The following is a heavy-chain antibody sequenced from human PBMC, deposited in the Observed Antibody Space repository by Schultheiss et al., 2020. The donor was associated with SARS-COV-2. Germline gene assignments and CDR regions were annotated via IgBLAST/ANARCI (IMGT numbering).Heavy chain of an antibody. J-gene: IGHJ3*02. CDR3: ARDPTETGDPFDAFDI. Sequence: GGSLRLSCAASGFTFSDYYMSWIRQAPGKGLEWVSYISSSSSYTNYADSVKGRFTISRDNAKNSLYLQMNSLRAEDTAVYYCARDPTETGDPFDAFDIWGQGTMVTVSS. V-gene: IGHV3-11*06. CDR2: ISSSSSYT. CDR1: GFTFSDYY. D-gene: IGHD4-17*01.